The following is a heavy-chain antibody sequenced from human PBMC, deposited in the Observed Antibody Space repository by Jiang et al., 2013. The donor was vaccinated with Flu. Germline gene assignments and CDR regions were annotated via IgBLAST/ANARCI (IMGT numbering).Heavy chain of an antibody. J-gene: IGHJ5*02. Sequence: VQLLESGGGLVQPGGSLRLSCAASGFTLSSNDMSWVRQAPGKGLEWVSVISGRNGGIDYADSVKGRFVIFRDDSKNTVYLQMNSLRVEDTAVYYCVSLGNPLDPWGQGTLVIVSS. D-gene: IGHD7-27*01. CDR2: ISGRNGGI. V-gene: IGHV3-23*01. CDR3: VSLGNPLDP. CDR1: GFTLSSND.